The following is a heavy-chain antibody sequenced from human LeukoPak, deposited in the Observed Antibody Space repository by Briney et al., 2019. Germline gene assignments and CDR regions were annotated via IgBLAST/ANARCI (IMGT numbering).Heavy chain of an antibody. CDR3: AKGRRIAVAGTGGMDV. CDR2: ISYDGSNK. CDR1: GFTFSSYG. D-gene: IGHD6-19*01. Sequence: PGGSLRLSCAASGFTFSSYGMHWVRQAPGKGLEWVAVISYDGSNKYYADSVKGRFTISRDNSKNTLYLQMNSLRAEDTAVYYCAKGRRIAVAGTGGMDVWGQGTTVTVSS. V-gene: IGHV3-30*18. J-gene: IGHJ6*02.